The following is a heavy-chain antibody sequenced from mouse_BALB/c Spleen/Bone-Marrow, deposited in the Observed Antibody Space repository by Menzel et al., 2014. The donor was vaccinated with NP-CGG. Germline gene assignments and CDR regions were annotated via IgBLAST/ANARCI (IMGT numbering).Heavy chain of an antibody. J-gene: IGHJ2*01. D-gene: IGHD1-1*01. V-gene: IGHV5-6*01. CDR1: GFTFSSYG. CDR3: ARPTTVVATGGSFDY. Sequence: EVKLVESGGDLVKPGGSLKLSCAASGFTFSSYGMSWVRQTPDKRLEWVATISSGGSYTYYPDSVKGRFTISRDNAKNTLYLQMSSLKSEDTAMYYCARPTTVVATGGSFDYWGQGATLTFSS. CDR2: ISSGGSYT.